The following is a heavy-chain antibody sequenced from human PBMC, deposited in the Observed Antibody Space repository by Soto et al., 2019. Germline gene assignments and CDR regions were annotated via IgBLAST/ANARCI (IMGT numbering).Heavy chain of an antibody. CDR3: ASRRFQSGEFDFDY. J-gene: IGHJ4*02. Sequence: SETLSLTCTVSGGCISGGDYYCRWIHQPPGKGLEWIGYIYYSGSTYDNPSLKSGVTISVDTSKSQFSLKLSSVTAADTAVYYCASRRFQSGEFDFDYWGQATLVTVSS. CDR2: IYYSGST. V-gene: IGHV4-30-4*01. CDR1: GGCISGGDYY. D-gene: IGHD3-16*01.